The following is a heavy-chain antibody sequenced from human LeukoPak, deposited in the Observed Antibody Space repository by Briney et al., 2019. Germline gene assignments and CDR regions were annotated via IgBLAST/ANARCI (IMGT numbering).Heavy chain of an antibody. V-gene: IGHV3-74*01. CDR2: IKSDGST. CDR1: GFTFSSYW. D-gene: IGHD3-22*01. CDR3: ARAPSEIGGYYPEYFRH. J-gene: IGHJ1*01. Sequence: GGSLRLSCAASGFTFSSYWMHWVREAPGKGLVWVSRIKSDGSTNYADSVKGRFTISRDNAKNTVSLQMNSLRAEDTGVYYCARAPSEIGGYYPEYFRHWGQGTLVTVSS.